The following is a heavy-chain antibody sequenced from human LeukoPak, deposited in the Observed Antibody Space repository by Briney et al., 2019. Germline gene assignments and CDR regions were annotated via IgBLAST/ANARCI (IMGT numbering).Heavy chain of an antibody. CDR1: GGSFSGYY. J-gene: IGHJ5*02. Sequence: SETLSLTCAVYGGSFSGYYWSWIRQPPGKGLEWIGEINHSGSTNYNPSLKSRVTISVDTSKNQFSLKLSSVTAADTAVYYCARSFSGSYYNVGLDWFDPWGQGTLVTVSS. CDR3: ARSFSGSYYNVGLDWFDP. V-gene: IGHV4-34*01. CDR2: INHSGST. D-gene: IGHD3-10*01.